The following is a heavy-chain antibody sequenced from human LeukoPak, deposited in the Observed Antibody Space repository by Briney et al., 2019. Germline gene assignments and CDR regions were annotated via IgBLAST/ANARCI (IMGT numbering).Heavy chain of an antibody. CDR1: GFTFDDYA. CDR3: AKDIFYYGSGSYYAFDY. V-gene: IGHV3-9*01. CDR2: ISWNSGSI. J-gene: IGHJ4*02. D-gene: IGHD3-10*01. Sequence: GGSLRLSCAASGFTFDDYAMHWVRQAPGKGLEWVSGISWNSGSIGYADSVKGRFSISRDNAKNSLYLQMNSLRPEDTALYYCAKDIFYYGSGSYYAFDYWGQGTLVTVSS.